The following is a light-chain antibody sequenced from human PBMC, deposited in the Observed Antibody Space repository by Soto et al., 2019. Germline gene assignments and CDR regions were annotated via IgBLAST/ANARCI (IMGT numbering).Light chain of an antibody. CDR3: QKYNSAPLT. Sequence: DIQMTQSPSSLSASVGDRVTITCRASQGISNYLAWYQQXXXXVPKLLIYAASTLQSGVPSRFSGSGSGTDFTLAISSLQPEDIATYYCQKYNSAPLTFGGGTRVEIK. CDR1: QGISNY. CDR2: AAS. V-gene: IGKV1-27*01. J-gene: IGKJ4*01.